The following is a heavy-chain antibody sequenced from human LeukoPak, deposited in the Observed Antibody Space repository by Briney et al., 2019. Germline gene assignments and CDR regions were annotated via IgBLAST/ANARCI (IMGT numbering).Heavy chain of an antibody. D-gene: IGHD5-12*01. J-gene: IGHJ4*02. V-gene: IGHV4-59*08. CDR1: GGSISSYY. CDR2: IYYSGST. Sequence: SETLSLTCTVSGGSISSYYWSWIRQPPGKGLEWIGYIYYSGSTNYNPSLKSRVTISEDTSMNQFSLKLRSVTASDTAVYYCARSSWITAFDYWGQGTLVTVSS. CDR3: ARSSWITAFDY.